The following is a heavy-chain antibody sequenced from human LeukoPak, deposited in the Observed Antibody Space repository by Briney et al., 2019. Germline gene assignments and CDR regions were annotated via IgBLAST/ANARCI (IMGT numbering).Heavy chain of an antibody. D-gene: IGHD5-18*01. J-gene: IGHJ4*02. CDR3: ARDYQGGYGDKTVDY. CDR1: GGSISSYY. CDR2: IFYSGST. Sequence: SETLSLTCTVSGGSISSYYWSWIRQPPGKGLEWIGYIFYSGSTNYNPSLKSRVTISVDTSKNQFSLKLSSVTAADTAVYYCARDYQGGYGDKTVDYWGQGTLVTVSS. V-gene: IGHV4-59*01.